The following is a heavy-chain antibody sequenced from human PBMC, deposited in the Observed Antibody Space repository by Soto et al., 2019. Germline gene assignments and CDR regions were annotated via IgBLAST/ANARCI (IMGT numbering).Heavy chain of an antibody. CDR2: IYTSGST. Sequence: SDTLSLTCTVSGGSLSSYYWSWIRQPAGKGLEWIGRIYTSGSTNYNPSLKSRVTMSVDTSKNRFSLKLSSVTAADTAVYYCARDQAEASNYYDYWGQGTLVTVSS. V-gene: IGHV4-4*07. CDR1: GGSLSSYY. CDR3: ARDQAEASNYYDY. J-gene: IGHJ4*02. D-gene: IGHD1-26*01.